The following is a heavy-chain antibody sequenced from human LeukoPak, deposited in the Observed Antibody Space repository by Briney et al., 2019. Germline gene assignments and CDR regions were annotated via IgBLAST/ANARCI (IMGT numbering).Heavy chain of an antibody. J-gene: IGHJ4*02. CDR3: ARVFARGGEISGSYYYY. Sequence: GASVKVSCKASGGTFSTYAVNWVRQAPGQGLEWMGGIIPLFGTANYAQKFQGRVTITTDESTSTAYMELSSLRSEDMAIYYCARVFARGGEISGSYYYYWGQGTLVTVSS. V-gene: IGHV1-69*05. CDR2: IIPLFGTA. D-gene: IGHD1-26*01. CDR1: GGTFSTYA.